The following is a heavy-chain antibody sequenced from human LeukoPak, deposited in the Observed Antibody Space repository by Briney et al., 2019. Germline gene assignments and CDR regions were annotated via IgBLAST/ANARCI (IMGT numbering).Heavy chain of an antibody. V-gene: IGHV3-33*01. CDR2: IWYDGSNE. CDR1: GFTFSSYV. CDR3: ATSKIVVVPAAKDY. D-gene: IGHD2-2*01. J-gene: IGHJ4*02. Sequence: GRSLRLSCAASGFTFSSYVMHWVRQSPGKGLECVAVIWYDGSNECYADSLKGGFTISRDDFKSTLYLQMNSLRAEGTAVYYCATSKIVVVPAAKDYWGQGTLVTVSS.